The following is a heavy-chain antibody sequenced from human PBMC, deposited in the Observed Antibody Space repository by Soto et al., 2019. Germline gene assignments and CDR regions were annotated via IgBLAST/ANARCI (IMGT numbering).Heavy chain of an antibody. Sequence: SETLSLTCTVSGGSISSYYWSWIRQPPGKGLEWIGYIYYSGSTNYNPSLKSRVTISVDTSKNQFSLKLSPVTAADTAVYYCARDAGGDYGDYESAYFDYWGQGTLVTVS. CDR2: IYYSGST. D-gene: IGHD4-17*01. V-gene: IGHV4-59*01. CDR1: GGSISSYY. J-gene: IGHJ4*02. CDR3: ARDAGGDYGDYESAYFDY.